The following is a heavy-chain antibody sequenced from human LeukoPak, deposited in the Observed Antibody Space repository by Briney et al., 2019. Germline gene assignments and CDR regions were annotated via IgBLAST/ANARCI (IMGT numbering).Heavy chain of an antibody. CDR1: GFTFSGYG. Sequence: GGSLRLSCAASGFTFSGYGMHWVRRAPGKGLEWVAVIWYDGSNKYYADSVKGRFTISRDNSKNTLYLQMNSLRAEDTAVYYCARMRAPYYYDSSGYYLLYWGQGTLVTVSS. V-gene: IGHV3-33*01. J-gene: IGHJ4*02. CDR3: ARMRAPYYYDSSGYYLLY. CDR2: IWYDGSNK. D-gene: IGHD3-22*01.